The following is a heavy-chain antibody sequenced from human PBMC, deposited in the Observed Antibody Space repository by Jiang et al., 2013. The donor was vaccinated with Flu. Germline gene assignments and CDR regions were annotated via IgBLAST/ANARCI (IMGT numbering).Heavy chain of an antibody. D-gene: IGHD1-1*01. CDR3: ARRLSSTIQTNWFDP. CDR1: GYSISSGYY. V-gene: IGHV4-38-2*02. Sequence: PGLVKPSETLSLTCTVSGYSISSGYYWGWIRQPPGKGLEWIGHIYHSGTTYYNSSLKSRVTISVDTSKNQFSLRLSSVTAADTAVYFCARRLSSTIQTNWFDPWGQGTLVTVSS. CDR2: IYHSGTT. J-gene: IGHJ5*02.